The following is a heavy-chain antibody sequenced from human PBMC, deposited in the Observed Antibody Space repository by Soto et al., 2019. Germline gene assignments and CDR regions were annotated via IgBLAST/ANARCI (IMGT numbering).Heavy chain of an antibody. J-gene: IGHJ3*02. CDR1: GVTVSSKF. CDR3: ARGAAFDI. Sequence: GGALRLPCAGPGVTVSSKFNTRVRQAPGKGLEWVSAIYSGGSTYYADSVKGRFTISRDISKNTVYLQMNSLRAEDTAVYYCARGAAFDIWGQGTMVTVSS. CDR2: IYSGGST. V-gene: IGHV3-53*01.